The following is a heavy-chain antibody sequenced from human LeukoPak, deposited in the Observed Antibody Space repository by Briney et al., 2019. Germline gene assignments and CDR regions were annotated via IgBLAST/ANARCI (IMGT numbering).Heavy chain of an antibody. CDR3: ARNFQVTYYYYGMDV. D-gene: IGHD3-10*01. CDR1: GFTFSDYY. CDR2: ISSSSSTI. V-gene: IGHV3-11*04. J-gene: IGHJ6*02. Sequence: PGGSLRLSCAASGFTFSDYYMSWIRQAPGKGLEWVSYISSSSSTIYYADSVKGRFTISRDNAKNSLYLQMNSLRAEDTAVYYCARNFQVTYYYYGMDVWGQGTTVTVSS.